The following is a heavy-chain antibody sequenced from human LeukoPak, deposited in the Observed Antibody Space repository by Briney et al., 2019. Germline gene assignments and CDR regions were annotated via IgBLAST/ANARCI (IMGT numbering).Heavy chain of an antibody. D-gene: IGHD3-16*02. V-gene: IGHV1-2*02. J-gene: IGHJ4*02. Sequence: ASVTVSCMASGYTFTDYYIHWVRQAPGQGLAWVGCIYPNTGVTDYVQKFQGRVTMTRDTSISTAYMELSRLTSDDTAVYYCTRDLSDDIWGTYRPLDFWGQGTLVSVSS. CDR3: TRDLSDDIWGTYRPLDF. CDR1: GYTFTDYY. CDR2: IYPNTGVT.